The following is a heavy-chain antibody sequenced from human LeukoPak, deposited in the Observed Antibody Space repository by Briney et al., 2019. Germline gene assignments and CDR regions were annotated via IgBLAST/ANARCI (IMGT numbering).Heavy chain of an antibody. CDR1: GFTFSGFW. V-gene: IGHV3-7*01. CDR2: INEDGREE. Sequence: GGSLRLSCAASGFTFSGFWMSWVRQAPGKGLEWVANINEDGREEHYVDSVKGRFTISRDNGKNSLFLQMNSLRAEDTAVYYCAKGVSSSSYYYYYMDVWGKGTTVTVSS. J-gene: IGHJ6*03. CDR3: AKGVSSSSYYYYYMDV. D-gene: IGHD6-6*01.